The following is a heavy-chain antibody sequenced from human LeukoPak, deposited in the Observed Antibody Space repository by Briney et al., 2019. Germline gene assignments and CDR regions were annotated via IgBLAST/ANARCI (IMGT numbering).Heavy chain of an antibody. V-gene: IGHV3-74*01. CDR2: INNDGSSV. Sequence: GGSLRLSCAASGFMFSYDWMHWARHTSGKGLIWVSRINNDGSSVSYEDSVKGRFSISGDNAKNTLYLQMNSLRDEDTGVYYCVTNPIGGTNYWGQGTLVTVSS. CDR3: VTNPIGGTNY. J-gene: IGHJ4*02. CDR1: GFMFSYDW. D-gene: IGHD1-7*01.